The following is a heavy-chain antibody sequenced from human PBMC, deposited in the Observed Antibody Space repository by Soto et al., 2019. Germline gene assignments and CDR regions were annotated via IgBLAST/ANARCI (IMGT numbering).Heavy chain of an antibody. J-gene: IGHJ6*02. CDR3: ARARGVIENPAAGHYYYYGMDV. CDR2: ISYDGSNK. V-gene: IGHV3-30-3*01. D-gene: IGHD3-10*01. Sequence: HPGGSLRLSCAASGFTFSSYAMHWVRQAPGKGLEWVAVISYDGSNKYYADSVKGRFTISRDNSKNTLYLQMNSLRAEDTAVYYCARARGVIENPAAGHYYYYGMDVWGQGTTVTVSS. CDR1: GFTFSSYA.